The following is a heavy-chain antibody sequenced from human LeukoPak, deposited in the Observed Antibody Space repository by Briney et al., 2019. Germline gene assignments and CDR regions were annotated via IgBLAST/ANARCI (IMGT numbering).Heavy chain of an antibody. CDR2: ISYDGSNK. V-gene: IGHV3-30*04. CDR1: GFTFSSYA. J-gene: IGHJ4*02. CDR3: ARELPAPVYTFDY. Sequence: GGSLRLSCAASGFTFSSYAMHWVRQAPGKGLEWVAVISYDGSNKYYADSVKGRFTISRDNSKNTLYLQMNSLRAEDTAVYYRARELPAPVYTFDYWGQGTLVTVSS. D-gene: IGHD2-2*02.